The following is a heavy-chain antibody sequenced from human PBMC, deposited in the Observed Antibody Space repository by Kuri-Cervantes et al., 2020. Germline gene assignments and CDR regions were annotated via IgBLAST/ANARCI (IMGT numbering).Heavy chain of an antibody. CDR2: ISYDGSNK. J-gene: IGHJ6*03. CDR1: GFTFSSYA. CDR3: ARQFWEDKRYYYYYMDV. V-gene: IGHV3-30*01. Sequence: LSLTCAASGFTFSSYAMHWVRQAPGKGLEWVAVISYDGSNKYYADSVKGRFTISRDNSKNTLYLQMNSLRAEDTAVYYCARQFWEDKRYYYYYMDVWGKGTTVTVSS. D-gene: IGHD1-26*01.